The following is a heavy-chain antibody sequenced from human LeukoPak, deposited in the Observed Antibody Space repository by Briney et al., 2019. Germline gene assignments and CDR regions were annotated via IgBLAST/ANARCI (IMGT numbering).Heavy chain of an antibody. CDR2: INPNSGGT. J-gene: IGHJ6*02. CDR3: ARSTVLLWFGDSYGMDV. Sequence: ASVKVSCKASGYTFTGYYMHWVRQAPGQGLEWMGWINPNSGGTNYAQKFQGRATMTRDTSISTAYMELSRLRSDDTAVYYCARSTVLLWFGDSYGMDVWGQGTTVTVSS. D-gene: IGHD3-10*01. CDR1: GYTFTGYY. V-gene: IGHV1-2*02.